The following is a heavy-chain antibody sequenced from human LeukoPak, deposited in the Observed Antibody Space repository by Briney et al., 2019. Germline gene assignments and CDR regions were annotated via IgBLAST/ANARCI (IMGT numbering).Heavy chain of an antibody. Sequence: GGSLRLACAASGFAFSDSWMTWIRRAPGKGLEWVAFIKGDGSAKKYVDSVKGRFTISRDNAKNSLFLQMNSLRAEDTAVYYCARDRGWIQHDIWGQGTMVTVSS. CDR1: GFAFSDSW. CDR3: ARDRGWIQHDI. CDR2: IKGDGSAK. D-gene: IGHD5-18*01. J-gene: IGHJ3*02. V-gene: IGHV3-7*01.